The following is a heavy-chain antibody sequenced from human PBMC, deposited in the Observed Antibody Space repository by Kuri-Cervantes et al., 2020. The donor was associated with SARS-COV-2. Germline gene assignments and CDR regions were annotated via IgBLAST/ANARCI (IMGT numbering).Heavy chain of an antibody. V-gene: IGHV3-11*04. CDR3: AKPIAAAGYYFDY. CDR2: ISSSGSTI. Sequence: GGSLRLSCAASGFTFSDYYMSWIRQAPGKGLEWVSYISSSGSTIYYADSVKGRFTISRDNAKNSLYLQMNSLRAEDTAVYYCAKPIAAAGYYFDYWGQGTLVTVSS. J-gene: IGHJ4*02. D-gene: IGHD6-13*01. CDR1: GFTFSDYY.